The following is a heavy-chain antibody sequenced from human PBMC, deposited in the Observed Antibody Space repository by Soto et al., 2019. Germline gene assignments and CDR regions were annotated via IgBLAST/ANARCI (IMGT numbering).Heavy chain of an antibody. J-gene: IGHJ6*02. CDR1: GDSVSSNSAA. CDR3: ARDLLSNVVVPAAPNYYYGMDV. Sequence: SQTLSLTCAISGDSVSSNSAAWNWIRQSPSRGLEWLGRTYYRSKWYNDYAVSVKSRITINPDTSKNQFSLQLNSVTPEDTAVYYCARDLLSNVVVPAAPNYYYGMDVWGQGTTVTVSS. D-gene: IGHD2-2*01. V-gene: IGHV6-1*01. CDR2: TYYRSKWYN.